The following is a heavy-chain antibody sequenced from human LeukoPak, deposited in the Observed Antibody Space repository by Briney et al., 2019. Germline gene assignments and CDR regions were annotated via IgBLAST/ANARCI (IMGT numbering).Heavy chain of an antibody. CDR1: GGTFSNYV. CDR2: ITPISGTA. J-gene: IGHJ4*02. D-gene: IGHD1-1*01. CDR3: ARELGSTGSSVF. Sequence: SVKVSCKASGGTFSNYVITWVRQAPGQGLEWMGRITPISGTANHALRFQGRVTFTTDEPASTAYIEMSSLRSEDTAVYYCARELGSTGSSVFWGQGTLVTVSS. V-gene: IGHV1-69*05.